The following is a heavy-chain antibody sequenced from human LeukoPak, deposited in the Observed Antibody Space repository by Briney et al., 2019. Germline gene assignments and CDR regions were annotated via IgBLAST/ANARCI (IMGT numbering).Heavy chain of an antibody. CDR1: GYTLTGYY. D-gene: IGHD3-16*02. Sequence: GASVKVSCKASGYTLTGYYMHWVRQAPGQGLEWMGWINPNRGGTNYAQTSQGRVTMTRDRPISTAYVELRGLRPDDTAVDYCARGYDYVWGSYRRLRYYFDYWGQGTLVTVSS. V-gene: IGHV1-2*02. J-gene: IGHJ4*02. CDR2: INPNRGGT. CDR3: ARGYDYVWGSYRRLRYYFDY.